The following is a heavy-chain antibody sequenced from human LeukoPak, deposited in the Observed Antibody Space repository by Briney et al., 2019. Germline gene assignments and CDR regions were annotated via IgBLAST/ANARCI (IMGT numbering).Heavy chain of an antibody. CDR3: ARDSGMTERWQQDAFDI. D-gene: IGHD6-13*01. J-gene: IGHJ3*02. V-gene: IGHV3-21*01. CDR2: ISSSSSYI. Sequence: GGSLRLSCAASGFTSSSYSMNWVRQSPGKGLEWVSSISSSSSYIYYADSVKGRFTISRDNAKNSLYLQMNSLRAEDTAVYYCARDSGMTERWQQDAFDIWGQGTMVTVSS. CDR1: GFTSSSYS.